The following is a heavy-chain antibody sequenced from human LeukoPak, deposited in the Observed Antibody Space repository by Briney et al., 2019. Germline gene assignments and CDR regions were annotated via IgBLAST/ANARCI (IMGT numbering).Heavy chain of an antibody. J-gene: IGHJ4*02. D-gene: IGHD1-14*01. V-gene: IGHV3-23*01. CDR2: ISGSGSST. CDR1: GFTFSSYA. CDR3: ANYRS. Sequence: PGGSLRLSCAGSGFTFSSYAMSWVRQAPGKGLEWVSGISGSGSSTHYADSVKGRFTISGDNSKSTLYLQMSSLRDEDTAVYYCANYRSWGQGTLVTVSS.